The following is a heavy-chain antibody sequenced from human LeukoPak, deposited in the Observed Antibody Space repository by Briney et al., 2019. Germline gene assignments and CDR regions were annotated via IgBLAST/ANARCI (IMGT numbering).Heavy chain of an antibody. Sequence: GGSLRLSCAASGFTFSSYWMSWVRQAPGKGLEWVANIKQDGSEKYYVDSVKGRFTISRDNAKNSLYLQMNSLRAEDTAVYCCARDRPGIWFGELLSPHAFDIWGQGTMVTVSS. CDR2: IKQDGSEK. D-gene: IGHD3-10*01. J-gene: IGHJ3*02. CDR3: ARDRPGIWFGELLSPHAFDI. CDR1: GFTFSSYW. V-gene: IGHV3-7*01.